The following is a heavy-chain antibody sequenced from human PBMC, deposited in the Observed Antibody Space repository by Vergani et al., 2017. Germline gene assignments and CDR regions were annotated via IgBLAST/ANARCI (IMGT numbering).Heavy chain of an antibody. Sequence: QVQLVQSGAEVKKPGSSVKVSCKASGGTFSSYAISWVRQAPGQGLEWMGGIIPIFGTANYAQKFQGRVTIHADESPSTAYMELSSRRSEDTAVYYCARAVTAWYQLLLKTANWFDPWGQGTLVTVSS. V-gene: IGHV1-69*01. CDR2: IIPIFGTA. J-gene: IGHJ5*02. D-gene: IGHD2-2*01. CDR3: ARAVTAWYQLLLKTANWFDP. CDR1: GGTFSSYA.